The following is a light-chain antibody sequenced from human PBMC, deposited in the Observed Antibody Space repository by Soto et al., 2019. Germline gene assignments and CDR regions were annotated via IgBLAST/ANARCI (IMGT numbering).Light chain of an antibody. V-gene: IGKV3-11*01. CDR3: PQRSNWPRT. CDR2: DAS. J-gene: IGKJ4*01. CDR1: QSVSSH. Sequence: EIVLTQSPATLSLSPGERAALSCRASQSVSSHLAWYQQKPGQAPRLLIYDASNRATGIPARFSGSGSGTDLTLIISSLEPEDLAIYYCPQRSNWPRTFGGGTKVEIK.